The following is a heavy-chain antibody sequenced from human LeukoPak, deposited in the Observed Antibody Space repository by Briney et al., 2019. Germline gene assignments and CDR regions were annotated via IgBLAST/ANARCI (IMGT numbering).Heavy chain of an antibody. D-gene: IGHD4-17*01. V-gene: IGHV3-21*01. CDR1: GFTFTSYT. Sequence: GGSLRLSCAASGFTFTSYTMNWVDQAPGKGLEWVSSITSSSSYIYYADSVKGRFTISRDNAKNSLYLQMTSLRVEDTAVYYCAKTYGHFDDWGQGTLVAVSS. J-gene: IGHJ4*02. CDR2: ITSSSSYI. CDR3: AKTYGHFDD.